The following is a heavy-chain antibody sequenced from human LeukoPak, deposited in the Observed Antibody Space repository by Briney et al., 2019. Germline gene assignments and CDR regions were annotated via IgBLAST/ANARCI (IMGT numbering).Heavy chain of an antibody. CDR2: ISISGNSI. CDR1: GFTCSNYE. Sequence: PGGSLRLSCAVSGFTCSNYEMNWVRQAPGKGLEWISYISISGNSIYYADSVKGRFTISRDNAKNSLYPQMNSLRAEDTAVYYCARGGSSGYNYNAFDIWGQGTMVTVSS. V-gene: IGHV3-48*03. CDR3: ARGGSSGYNYNAFDI. J-gene: IGHJ3*02. D-gene: IGHD3-22*01.